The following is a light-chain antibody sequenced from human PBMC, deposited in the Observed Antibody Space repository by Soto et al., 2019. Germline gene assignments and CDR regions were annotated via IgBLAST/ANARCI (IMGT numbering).Light chain of an antibody. CDR2: GAS. Sequence: EIVMTQSPATLSVSPGERATLSCRASQSVASNLAWYQQKPGQAPRLLIYGASARATGIPARFSGSASGTEFTLTISSLQSEDFALYYCQQYNIWPPYTFGQGTKVDIK. V-gene: IGKV3-15*01. J-gene: IGKJ2*01. CDR3: QQYNIWPPYT. CDR1: QSVASN.